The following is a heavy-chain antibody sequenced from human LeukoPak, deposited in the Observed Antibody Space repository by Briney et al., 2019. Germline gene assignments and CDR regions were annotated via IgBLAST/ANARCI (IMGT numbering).Heavy chain of an antibody. CDR3: AKGVDVDTAINY. CDR1: EFTFSNYA. Sequence: PGGSLRLSCTASEFTFSNYAMSWVRQAPGKGLEWVSSTTGGGGTTFYADSVKGRFTISRDYSKNTLYLQMNSLRAEDTAVYYCAKGVDVDTAINYWGQGTLVTVSS. D-gene: IGHD5-18*01. V-gene: IGHV3-23*01. J-gene: IGHJ4*02. CDR2: TTGGGGTT.